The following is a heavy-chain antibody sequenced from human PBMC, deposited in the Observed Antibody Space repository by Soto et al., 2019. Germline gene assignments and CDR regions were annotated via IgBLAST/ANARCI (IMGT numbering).Heavy chain of an antibody. CDR1: GFSLTTSGVG. Sequence: QITLNESGPPVVKPTETLTLTCTFSGFSLTTSGVGVGWVRQSPGKAPEWLAFIYWDDDKRYSTSLKSRLTITKDTSKNQVVLTMANVDPADTAAYYCAHRVRAVFGLVTTTAIYFDFWGQGTPVVVSS. V-gene: IGHV2-5*02. CDR3: AHRVRAVFGLVTTTAIYFDF. J-gene: IGHJ4*02. D-gene: IGHD3-3*01. CDR2: IYWDDDK.